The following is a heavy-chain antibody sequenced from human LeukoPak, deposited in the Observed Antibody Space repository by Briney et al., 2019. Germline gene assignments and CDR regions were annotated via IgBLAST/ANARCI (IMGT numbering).Heavy chain of an antibody. Sequence: PGGSLRLSCAASGFTFSSFWMSWVRQAPGKGLEWVANIKTDGSEKYYVDSVKGRFTISRDNAKNSLSLQMNSLSAEDTAVYYCARDRVTMVRGVTPIGMDVWGQGTTVTVSS. J-gene: IGHJ6*02. V-gene: IGHV3-7*01. CDR3: ARDRVTMVRGVTPIGMDV. CDR2: IKTDGSEK. CDR1: GFTFSSFW. D-gene: IGHD3-10*01.